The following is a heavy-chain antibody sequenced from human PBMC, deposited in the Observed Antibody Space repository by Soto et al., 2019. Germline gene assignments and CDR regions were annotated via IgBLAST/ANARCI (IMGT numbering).Heavy chain of an antibody. D-gene: IGHD3-22*01. J-gene: IGHJ4*02. CDR3: ARHNYYDSSGYYYDDY. Sequence: GESLKISCKGSGYSFTSYWISWVRQMPGKGLEWMGRIDLSDSYTNYSPSFQGHVTISADKSTSTAYLQWSSLKASDTAMYYCARHNYYDSSGYYYDDYWGQGSLVTVSS. CDR2: IDLSDSYT. CDR1: GYSFTSYW. V-gene: IGHV5-10-1*01.